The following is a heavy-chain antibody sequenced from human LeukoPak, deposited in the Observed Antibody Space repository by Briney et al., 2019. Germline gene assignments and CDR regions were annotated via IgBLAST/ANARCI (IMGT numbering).Heavy chain of an antibody. Sequence: GASVKVSCTASGYTFTGYYMHWVRQAPGQGLEWMGWINPNSGGTNYAQKFQGRVTITRDKSISTAYMELSRLRSDDTAVYYCARAPPPYYYGSGSYYSPNWFDPWGQGTLVTVSS. D-gene: IGHD3-10*01. CDR2: INPNSGGT. J-gene: IGHJ5*02. CDR3: ARAPPPYYYGSGSYYSPNWFDP. V-gene: IGHV1-2*02. CDR1: GYTFTGYY.